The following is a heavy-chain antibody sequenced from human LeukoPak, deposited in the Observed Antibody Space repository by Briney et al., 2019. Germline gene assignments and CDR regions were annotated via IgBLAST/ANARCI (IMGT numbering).Heavy chain of an antibody. CDR3: ARDGGSGWSGWFDP. CDR1: GYTFTSYD. V-gene: IGHV1-3*03. D-gene: IGHD6-19*01. J-gene: IGHJ5*02. CDR2: INAGNGNT. Sequence: ASVKVSCKASGYTFTSYDINWVRQATGQRLEWMGWINAGNGNTKYSQEFQGRVTITRDTSASTAYMELSSLRSEDMAVYYCARDGGSGWSGWFDPWGQGTLVTVSS.